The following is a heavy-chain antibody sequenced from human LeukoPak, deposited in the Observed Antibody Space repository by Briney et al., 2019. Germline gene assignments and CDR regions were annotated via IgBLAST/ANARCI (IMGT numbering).Heavy chain of an antibody. CDR3: ARDGEYYGSGSYRDY. CDR1: GYTFTGYY. CDR2: ISAYNGNT. V-gene: IGHV1-18*04. Sequence: ASVKVSCKASGYTFTGYYMHWVRQAPGQGLEWMGWISAYNGNTNYAQKLQGRVTMTTDISTSTAYMELRSLRSDDTAVYYCARDGEYYGSGSYRDYWGQGTLVTVSS. J-gene: IGHJ4*02. D-gene: IGHD3-10*01.